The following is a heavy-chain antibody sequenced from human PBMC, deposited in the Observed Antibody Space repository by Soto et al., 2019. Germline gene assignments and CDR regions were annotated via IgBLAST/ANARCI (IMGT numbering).Heavy chain of an antibody. Sequence: QVQLQESCPGLVKASETLSLSCTVSGHSISADYWSWIRQPAGKRLEWIGRVDASGNTNYNPSLTSRVTMSVDTSTNQFFLKVRSVTAADTAMYFCARDVGGSVVPHWFAPWGQGALVTVSS. CDR1: GHSISADY. V-gene: IGHV4-4*07. CDR3: ARDVGGSVVPHWFAP. CDR2: VDASGNT. J-gene: IGHJ5*02. D-gene: IGHD3-22*01.